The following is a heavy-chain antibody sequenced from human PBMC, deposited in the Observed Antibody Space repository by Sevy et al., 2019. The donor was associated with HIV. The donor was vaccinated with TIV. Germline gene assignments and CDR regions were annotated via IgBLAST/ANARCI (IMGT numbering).Heavy chain of an antibody. CDR1: GFTFSNYG. J-gene: IGHJ4*02. CDR2: IRYDGSDK. V-gene: IGHV3-30*02. D-gene: IGHD6-13*01. Sequence: LKISCAASGFTFSNYGMHWVRQVPGKGLEWVTFIRYDGSDKYYAASVKGRFTISRDDSKNTLYLQMDSLTPEDTAIYYCAKDLAGPGRRYFDYWGQGTLVTVSS. CDR3: AKDLAGPGRRYFDY.